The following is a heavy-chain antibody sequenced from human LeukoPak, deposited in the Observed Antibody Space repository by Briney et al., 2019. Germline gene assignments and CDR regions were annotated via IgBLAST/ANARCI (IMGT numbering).Heavy chain of an antibody. D-gene: IGHD3-22*01. Sequence: PGGSLRLSWTASGFTFGDYAMSWVRQAPGEGPEVVGFIRSEAYGGTIEYDASVRGRFIISRDDSRGIAYLQMHSLKTEDTAVYYCTRGTYYYDRKGYFTDYWGQGTLVTVSS. CDR2: IRSEAYGGTI. CDR1: GFTFGDYA. CDR3: TRGTYYYDRKGYFTDY. J-gene: IGHJ4*02. V-gene: IGHV3-49*04.